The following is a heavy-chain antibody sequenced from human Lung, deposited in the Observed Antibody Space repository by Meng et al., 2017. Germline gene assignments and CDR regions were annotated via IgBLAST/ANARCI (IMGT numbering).Heavy chain of an antibody. CDR1: GGSFSDYY. Sequence: QVQLKQWGAGLLKPSETLSLTWVVSGGSFSDYYWSWIRQPPGEGLEWIGEINHSGSTNYNPSLESRATISVDTSQNNLSLKLSSVTAADSAVYYCARGPTTMAHDFDYWGQGTLVTVSS. V-gene: IGHV4-34*01. CDR3: ARGPTTMAHDFDY. J-gene: IGHJ4*02. D-gene: IGHD4-11*01. CDR2: INHSGST.